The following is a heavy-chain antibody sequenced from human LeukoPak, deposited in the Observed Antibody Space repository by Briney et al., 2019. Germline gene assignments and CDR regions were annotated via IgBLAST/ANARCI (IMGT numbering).Heavy chain of an antibody. CDR1: GGSISSYY. J-gene: IGHJ4*02. V-gene: IGHV4-59*08. CDR3: ARGIAAAGTPPDFDY. CDR2: IYYSGST. D-gene: IGHD6-13*01. Sequence: SETLSLTCTVSGGSISSYYWSWIRQPPGKGLEWIGYIYYSGSTNYNPSLKSRVTISVDTSKKQFSLKLSSVTAADTAVYYCARGIAAAGTPPDFDYWGQGTLVTVSS.